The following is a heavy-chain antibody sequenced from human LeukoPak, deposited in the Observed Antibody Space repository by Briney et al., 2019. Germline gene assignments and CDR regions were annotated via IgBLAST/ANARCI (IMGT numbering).Heavy chain of an antibody. Sequence: GGSLRLSCAASGFTFSSYAMSWVRQAPGKGLEWVANIKQDGSEKYYVDSVKGRFTISRDNAKNSLYLQMNSLRAEDTAVYYCARGLYGSGSYHYYYYMDVWGKGTTVTISS. CDR2: IKQDGSEK. V-gene: IGHV3-7*01. CDR3: ARGLYGSGSYHYYYYMDV. CDR1: GFTFSSYA. J-gene: IGHJ6*03. D-gene: IGHD3-10*01.